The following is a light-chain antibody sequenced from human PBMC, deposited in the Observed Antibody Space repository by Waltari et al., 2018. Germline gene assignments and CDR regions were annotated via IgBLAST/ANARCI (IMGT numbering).Light chain of an antibody. CDR3: AAWDDSLNGWV. J-gene: IGLJ3*02. V-gene: IGLV1-44*01. CDR1: RSNIRTNT. Sequence: QSFLTPPPPPSSSPGPWVPLPSPSHRSNIRTNTVHWYQPLPGTAPKLLIDSNKKRPSGVPDRCSGSKSGTAASLAISGLQAEDEADYYCAAWDDSLNGWVFGGGTKLTVL. CDR2: SNK.